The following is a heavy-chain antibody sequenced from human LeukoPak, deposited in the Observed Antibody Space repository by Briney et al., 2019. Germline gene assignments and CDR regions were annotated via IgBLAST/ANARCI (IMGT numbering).Heavy chain of an antibody. D-gene: IGHD1-7*01. J-gene: IGHJ4*02. CDR2: ISPSSNTR. CDR3: AKRWGGTMDHFDY. Sequence: PGGSLRLSCTASGFTFSSYAMTWVRQAPGKGLEWVSAISPSSNTRYYSDSVRGRFTVSRDNSENTVYLQMNSLRAEDTAVYYCAKRWGGTMDHFDYWGQGTLVTVSS. CDR1: GFTFSSYA. V-gene: IGHV3-23*01.